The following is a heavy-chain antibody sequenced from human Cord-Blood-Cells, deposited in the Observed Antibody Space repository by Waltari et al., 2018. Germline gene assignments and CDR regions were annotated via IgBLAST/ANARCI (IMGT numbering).Heavy chain of an antibody. D-gene: IGHD7-27*01. J-gene: IGHJ4*02. CDR2: IIPIFGTA. Sequence: QVQPLQSGPAVPKPAAPVKVSCKASGGTFSSYALSWFRQAPGQGLEWMGGIIPIFGTANYAQKFQGRVTITADKSTSTAYMGLSSLRSEDTAVYYCARAGGLRTGDPEDFDYWGQGTLVTVSS. V-gene: IGHV1-69*14. CDR3: ARAGGLRTGDPEDFDY. CDR1: GGTFSSYA.